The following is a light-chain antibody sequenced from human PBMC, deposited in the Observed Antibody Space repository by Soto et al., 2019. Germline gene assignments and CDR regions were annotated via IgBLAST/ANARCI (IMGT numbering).Light chain of an antibody. J-gene: IGLJ3*02. Sequence: QAVVTQEPSLTVSPGGTVTLTCASSTGAVTSGYYPNWFQQKPGQAPRALLYSTSNKHAWTPAWFSGSLLGGKAALTRSGVQPEDEAEYYCLLYYGGDWVFGGGTKLTVL. CDR3: LLYYGGDWV. V-gene: IGLV7-43*01. CDR2: STS. CDR1: TGAVTSGYY.